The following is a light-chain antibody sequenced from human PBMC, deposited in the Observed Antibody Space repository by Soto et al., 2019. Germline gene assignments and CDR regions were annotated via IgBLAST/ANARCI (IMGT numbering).Light chain of an antibody. V-gene: IGLV1-40*01. CDR2: GNS. CDR3: QSYDSRLSGSRV. Sequence: QSVLTQPPSVSGAPGQRVTISCTGSSSNIGAGHDVHWYQQLPGTAPKLLIYGNSNRPSGVPDRFSGSKSGTSASLAITGLQAEDEADYYCQSYDSRLSGSRVFGTGTKLTVL. J-gene: IGLJ1*01. CDR1: SSNIGAGHD.